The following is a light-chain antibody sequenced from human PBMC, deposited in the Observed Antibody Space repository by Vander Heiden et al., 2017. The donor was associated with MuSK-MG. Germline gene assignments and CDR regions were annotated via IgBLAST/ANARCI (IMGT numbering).Light chain of an antibody. V-gene: IGLV1-47*01. CDR2: RNN. CDR3: AAWDDSLSAFYV. J-gene: IGLJ1*01. CDR1: SSNIGSNY. Sequence: QSVLTQPPSASGNPGQRVTISCSGSSSNIGSNYVYWYQQLPATAPNLLIYRNNQRPSGVPDRFSGSKSGTSASLAISGLRSEDEADYYCAAWDDSLSAFYVFGTGTKVTVL.